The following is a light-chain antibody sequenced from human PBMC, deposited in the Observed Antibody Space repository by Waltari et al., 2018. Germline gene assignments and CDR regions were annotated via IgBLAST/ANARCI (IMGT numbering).Light chain of an antibody. CDR3: QQYHDTPLT. CDR2: SAS. J-gene: IGKJ4*01. CDR1: QSLVYISTNKNY. Sequence: DIVLTQSPDSLAVSLGERATIPCKSSQSLVYISTNKNYLALYQQKPGQPPALLISSASTRESGVPDRFSGSESGTQFTLTISSLQAEDVGVYYCQQYHDTPLTFGGGTRVEIK. V-gene: IGKV4-1*01.